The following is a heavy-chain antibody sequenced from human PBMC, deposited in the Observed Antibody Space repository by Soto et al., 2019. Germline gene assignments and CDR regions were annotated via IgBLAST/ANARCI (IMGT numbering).Heavy chain of an antibody. V-gene: IGHV3-15*01. Sequence: GGSLRLSCAASGFTFTNAWMTWVRQGPGKGLEWVGRIKSKSDGGTIDYAAPVKGRFTISRDDSKNTLYLQMNSPKTEDTAVYYCTTGPNLRPLAAFDIWGQGTVVTVSS. CDR2: IKSKSDGGTI. CDR3: TTGPNLRPLAAFDI. J-gene: IGHJ3*02. CDR1: GFTFTNAW.